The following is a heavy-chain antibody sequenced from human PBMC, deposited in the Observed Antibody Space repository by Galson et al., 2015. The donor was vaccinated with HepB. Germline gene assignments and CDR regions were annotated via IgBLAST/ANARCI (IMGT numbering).Heavy chain of an antibody. D-gene: IGHD3-16*01. V-gene: IGHV3-23*05. J-gene: IGHJ4*02. CDR2: IIAIGTST. CDR1: GFTFTNYA. Sequence: SLRLSCATSGFTFTNYAMSWVRQAPGKGLEWVSGIIAIGTSTHYADSVKGRFTISRDNSKNTTYLQMNSLRAEDSAVYYCAKDYADKLMTSETAALFEYWGQGALVTVSS. CDR3: AKDYADKLMTSETAALFEY.